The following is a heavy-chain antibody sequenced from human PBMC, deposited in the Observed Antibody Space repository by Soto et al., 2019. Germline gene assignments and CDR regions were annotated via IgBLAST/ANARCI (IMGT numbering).Heavy chain of an antibody. D-gene: IGHD5-18*01. CDR2: IYYSGTT. Sequence: VHLQESGPGLVKPSQTLALTCTVSGGSISSGGYYWYWVRQHPEKGLEWIGFIYYSGTTYYNPSLKSRVTMSVDTSKNQFSLKLRSVTAADTAVYYCASRDVDTTLVGNDYWGQGSLVVVSS. V-gene: IGHV4-31*03. J-gene: IGHJ4*02. CDR3: ASRDVDTTLVGNDY. CDR1: GGSISSGGYY.